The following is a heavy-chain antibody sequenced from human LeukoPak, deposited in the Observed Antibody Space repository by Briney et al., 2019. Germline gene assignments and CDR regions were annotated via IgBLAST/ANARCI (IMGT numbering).Heavy chain of an antibody. CDR2: IWYDGSNK. CDR3: ARDQAREGQFDY. Sequence: GGSLRLSCATSGFSFGAHGMHWVRRAPGKGLEWVAVIWYDGSNKYYADSVKGRFAISRDNSKSTLFLQMNSLRAEDTAVYYCARDQAREGQFDYWGQGTLVTVSS. CDR1: GFSFGAHG. V-gene: IGHV3-33*01. J-gene: IGHJ4*02.